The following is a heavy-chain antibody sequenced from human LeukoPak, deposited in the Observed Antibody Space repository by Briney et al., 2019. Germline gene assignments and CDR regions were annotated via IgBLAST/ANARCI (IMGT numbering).Heavy chain of an antibody. Sequence: HSETLSLTCAVYGGSFSGYYWSWIRQPPGKGLEWIGEINHSGSTNYNPSLKSRVTISVDTSKNQFSLKLSSVTAADTAVYYCARDFTGSSGYYYPPEYYYYYYMDVWGKGTTVTVSS. D-gene: IGHD3-22*01. V-gene: IGHV4-34*01. CDR3: ARDFTGSSGYYYPPEYYYYYYMDV. J-gene: IGHJ6*03. CDR1: GGSFSGYY. CDR2: INHSGST.